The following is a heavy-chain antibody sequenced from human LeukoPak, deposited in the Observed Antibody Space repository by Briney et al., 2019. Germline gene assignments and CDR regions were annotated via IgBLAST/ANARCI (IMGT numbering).Heavy chain of an antibody. V-gene: IGHV3-21*01. D-gene: IGHD6-6*01. CDR2: ISSTSSDI. Sequence: TGGSLTLSCAASGFTLSIFSIKWVRPAPGKGLEGVSSISSTSSDIYYADSLKGRFTISRDNAKNSLCLQMNSLRAEDTAVYYCARGSSYSSSSPYYYYMDVWGKGTTVTVSS. CDR1: GFTLSIFS. CDR3: ARGSSYSSSSPYYYYMDV. J-gene: IGHJ6*03.